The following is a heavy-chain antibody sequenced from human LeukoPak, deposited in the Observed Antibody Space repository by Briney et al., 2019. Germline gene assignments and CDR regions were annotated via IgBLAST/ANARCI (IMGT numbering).Heavy chain of an antibody. CDR3: SRESGAFCPFGY. V-gene: IGHV4-4*02. D-gene: IGHD1-26*01. CDR1: GFTFSKYS. Sequence: GSLRLSCAASGFTFSKYSMNWVRQPPAQGLEWIGEISLTGETNNNPSLNGRVTMSLDESRNQLSLDLTSVTAADTAIYYCSRESGAFCPFGYWGQGTLVIVPP. J-gene: IGHJ4*02. CDR2: ISLTGET.